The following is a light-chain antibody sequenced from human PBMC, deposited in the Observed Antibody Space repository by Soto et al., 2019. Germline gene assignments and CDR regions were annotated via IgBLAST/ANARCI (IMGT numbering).Light chain of an antibody. CDR2: DVS. J-gene: IGLJ3*02. Sequence: QSALTQPRSVSGSPGQSVTISCTGNSSDVGAYNYVSWYQQHPGKPPKLMICDVSKRPSGVPDRFSGSKSGNAASLTISGLQAEDEADYYCCSYAGSYTWVFGGGTKLTVL. V-gene: IGLV2-11*01. CDR1: SSDVGAYNY. CDR3: CSYAGSYTWV.